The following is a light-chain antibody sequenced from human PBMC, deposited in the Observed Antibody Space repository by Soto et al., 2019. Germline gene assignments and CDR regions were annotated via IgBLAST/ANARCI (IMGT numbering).Light chain of an antibody. V-gene: IGKV1-27*01. CDR2: SAS. Sequence: DIQLTQSPSSLSASVGDRVTITCRVSQDINSYLNWYRQKPGKVPKLLIYSASNLKCAVPSGFSVSESGTDFTLTISSLQPEDVATYYGQQTYNAPYPFGQGTKLEIK. CDR3: QQTYNAPYP. CDR1: QDINSY. J-gene: IGKJ2*01.